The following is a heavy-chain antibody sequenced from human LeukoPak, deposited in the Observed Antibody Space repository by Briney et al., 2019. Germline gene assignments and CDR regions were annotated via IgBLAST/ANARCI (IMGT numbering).Heavy chain of an antibody. CDR3: ARVRYDFWSGYYGPFDY. V-gene: IGHV4-34*01. CDR1: GGSFSGYY. J-gene: IGHJ4*02. CDR2: INHSGST. D-gene: IGHD3-3*01. Sequence: SETLSLTCAVYGGSFSGYYWSWIRQPLGKGLEWIGEINHSGSTNYNPSLKSRVTISVDTSKNQFSLKLSSVTAADTAVYYCARVRYDFWSGYYGPFDYWGQGTLVTVSS.